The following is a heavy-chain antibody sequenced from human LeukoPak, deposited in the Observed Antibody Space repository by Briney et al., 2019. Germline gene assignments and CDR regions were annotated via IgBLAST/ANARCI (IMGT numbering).Heavy chain of an antibody. Sequence: PSETLSLTCTVSGGSISSYYWSWIRQPPGKGLEWIGYIYYSGSTNYNPSLKSRVTISVDTSKNQFSLKLSSVTAADTAVYYCARSGYSYGNSHYYYMDVWGKGTTVTVSS. D-gene: IGHD5-18*01. J-gene: IGHJ6*03. CDR2: IYYSGST. CDR1: GGSISSYY. CDR3: ARSGYSYGNSHYYYMDV. V-gene: IGHV4-59*01.